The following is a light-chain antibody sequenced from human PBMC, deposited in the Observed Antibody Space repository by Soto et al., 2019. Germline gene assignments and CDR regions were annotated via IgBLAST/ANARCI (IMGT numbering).Light chain of an antibody. CDR2: EVT. V-gene: IGLV2-14*01. J-gene: IGLJ2*01. CDR1: SSDVGTYNF. Sequence: QSALTQPASVSGSPGQSITISCTGTSSDVGTYNFVSWYQHHPGRAPRLIISEVTNRPSGVSDRFSGSKSGNTASLTISGLQAEDEADYYCCSYTSSNTMLFGGGTKVTVL. CDR3: CSYTSSNTML.